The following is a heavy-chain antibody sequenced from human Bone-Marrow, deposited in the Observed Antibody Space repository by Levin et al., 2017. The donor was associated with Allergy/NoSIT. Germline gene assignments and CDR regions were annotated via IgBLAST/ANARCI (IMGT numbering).Heavy chain of an antibody. V-gene: IGHV4-34*01. CDR3: ARGGRFGRWLQLNSTVGRRYNLVY. J-gene: IGHJ4*02. Sequence: SETLSLTCAVYGGSFSGYYWSWIRQPPGKGLEWIGEINHSGSTNYNPSLKSRVTISVDTSKNQFSLKLSSVTAADTAVYYCARGGRFGRWLQLNSTVGRRYNLVYWGQGTLVTVSS. D-gene: IGHD5-24*01. CDR2: INHSGST. CDR1: GGSFSGYY.